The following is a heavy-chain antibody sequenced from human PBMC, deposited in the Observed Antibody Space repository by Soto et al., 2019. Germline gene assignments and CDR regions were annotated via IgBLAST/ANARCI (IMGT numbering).Heavy chain of an antibody. Sequence: SETLSLTCTVSGGSISSYYWSWIRQPPGKGLEWIGCIYYSGSTNYNPSLKSRVTISVDTSKNQFSLKLSSVTAADTAVYYCARKGPPKPFDPWGQGTLVTVSS. V-gene: IGHV4-59*12. J-gene: IGHJ5*02. CDR2: IYYSGST. CDR3: ARKGPPKPFDP. CDR1: GGSISSYY.